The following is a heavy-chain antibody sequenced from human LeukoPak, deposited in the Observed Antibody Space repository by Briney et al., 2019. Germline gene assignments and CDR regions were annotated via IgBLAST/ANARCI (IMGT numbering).Heavy chain of an antibody. CDR3: AKGGIAVAGPDDY. Sequence: GGSLRLSCAASGFTFSSYGMHWVRQAPGKGLEWVAVISYDGSNKYYADSVKGRFTISRDNSKNTLYLQMNSLRAEDTAVYYCAKGGIAVAGPDDYWGQGTPVTVSS. V-gene: IGHV3-30*18. D-gene: IGHD6-19*01. CDR2: ISYDGSNK. J-gene: IGHJ4*02. CDR1: GFTFSSYG.